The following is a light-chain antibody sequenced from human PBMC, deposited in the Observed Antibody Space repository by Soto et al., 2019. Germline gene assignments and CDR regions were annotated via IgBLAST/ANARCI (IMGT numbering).Light chain of an antibody. CDR3: QSYDSSRSGFWV. Sequence: QSVLTQPPSVSGAPGQRVTISCTGSSSNIGAGYDVHWYQQVPGTAPKLLIYANSNRPSGVPDRFSGSKSGTLASLAITGLQAEDEADYYCQSYDSSRSGFWVFGGGTKLTVL. CDR1: SSNIGAGYD. CDR2: ANS. J-gene: IGLJ3*02. V-gene: IGLV1-40*01.